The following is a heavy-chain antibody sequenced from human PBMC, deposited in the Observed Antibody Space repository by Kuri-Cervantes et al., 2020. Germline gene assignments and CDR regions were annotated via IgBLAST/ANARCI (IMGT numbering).Heavy chain of an antibody. D-gene: IGHD5-12*01. V-gene: IGHV3-23*01. J-gene: IGHJ1*01. CDR3: AKRGSGYYAEL. Sequence: GESLKISCAASGFTFSNYAMSWVRQSPGKGLEWVSGISDSGGNTFYTDSVRGRFTISRDNSKNTLYLQMSSLRDEDTAIYYCAKRGSGYYAELWGRGTLVTVSS. CDR2: ISDSGGNT. CDR1: GFTFSNYA.